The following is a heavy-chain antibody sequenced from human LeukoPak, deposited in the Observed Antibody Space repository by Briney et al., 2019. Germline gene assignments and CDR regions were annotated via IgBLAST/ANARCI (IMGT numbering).Heavy chain of an antibody. D-gene: IGHD3-3*01. Sequence: ASVKVSCKASGYSFTGYYMHWVRQAPGQGLEWMGWINPNSGGTNYAQTFQGRVTMTRDTSISTAYMELSRLRSDDTAVYYCAREGVFFYYMDVWGKGTTVTVSS. CDR1: GYSFTGYY. J-gene: IGHJ6*03. CDR2: INPNSGGT. CDR3: AREGVFFYYMDV. V-gene: IGHV1-2*02.